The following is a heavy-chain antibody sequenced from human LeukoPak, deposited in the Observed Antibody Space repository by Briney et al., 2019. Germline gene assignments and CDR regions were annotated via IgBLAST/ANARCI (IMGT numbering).Heavy chain of an antibody. J-gene: IGHJ6*03. D-gene: IGHD3-10*01. CDR2: IRSKAYGGTT. V-gene: IGHV3-49*04. Sequence: GGSLRLSCTASGFTFGGYAMSWVRQAPGKGLEWVGFIRSKAYGGTTEYAASVKGRFTISRDDSKSIAYLQMNSLKTEDTAVYYCTRGTAMVRGVILYYYYYMDVWGKGTTVTVSS. CDR3: TRGTAMVRGVILYYYYYMDV. CDR1: GFTFGGYA.